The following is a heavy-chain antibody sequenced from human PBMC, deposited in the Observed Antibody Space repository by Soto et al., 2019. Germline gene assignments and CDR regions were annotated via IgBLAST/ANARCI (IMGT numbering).Heavy chain of an antibody. CDR2: INHSGST. V-gene: IGHV4-34*01. CDR1: GGSFSGYY. D-gene: IGHD3-10*01. J-gene: IGHJ6*03. Sequence: PSETLSLTCAVYGGSFSGYYWSWIRQPPGKGLEWIGEINHSGSTNYNPSLKSRVTISVDTSKNQFSLKLSFVTAADTAVYYCARAAGEWVGELLSYYYYMDVWGKGTTVTVSS. CDR3: ARAAGEWVGELLSYYYYMDV.